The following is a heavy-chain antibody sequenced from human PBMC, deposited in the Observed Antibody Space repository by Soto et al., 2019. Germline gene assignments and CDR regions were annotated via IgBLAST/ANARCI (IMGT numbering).Heavy chain of an antibody. J-gene: IGHJ4*02. CDR2: IYYSGST. V-gene: IGHV4-39*01. Sequence: SETLSLTCTVSGGSISIYYWHWIRQPPGKGLEWIGSIYYSGSTYYNPSLKSRGTISVDTSKNQFSLKLSSVTAADTAVYYCGNGGSSGWYAYWGRGSLVPVSS. D-gene: IGHD6-13*01. CDR1: GGSISIYY. CDR3: GNGGSSGWYAY.